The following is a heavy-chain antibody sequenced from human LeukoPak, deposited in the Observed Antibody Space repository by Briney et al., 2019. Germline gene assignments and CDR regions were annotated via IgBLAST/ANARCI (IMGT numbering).Heavy chain of an antibody. CDR1: GFTFSSYA. CDR3: AKGSGWLQKYHYYMDH. CDR2: ISGSGGVT. J-gene: IGHJ6*03. V-gene: IGHV3-23*01. Sequence: PGGSLRLSCAASGFTFSSYAMSWVRRAPHKGLEWVSGISGSGGVTYYADSVKGRFTISRDNSKNKLYLEMNSLRAEDTAIYYCAKGSGWLQKYHYYMDHWGRGTTVTGSS. D-gene: IGHD6-19*01.